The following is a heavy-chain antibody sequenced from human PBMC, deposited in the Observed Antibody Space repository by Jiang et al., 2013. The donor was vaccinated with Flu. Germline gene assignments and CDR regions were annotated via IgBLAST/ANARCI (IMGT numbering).Heavy chain of an antibody. J-gene: IGHJ5*02. CDR3: ARRGRLGELLTSEFWFDP. D-gene: IGHD1-26*01. CDR1: GYSFTSYW. CDR2: IYPGDSDT. Sequence: SCKGSGYSFTSYWIGWVRQMPGKGLEWMGIIYPGDSDTRYSPSFQGQVTISADKSISTAYLQWSSLKASDTAMYYCARRGRLGELLTSEFWFDPWGQGTLVTVSS. V-gene: IGHV5-51*01.